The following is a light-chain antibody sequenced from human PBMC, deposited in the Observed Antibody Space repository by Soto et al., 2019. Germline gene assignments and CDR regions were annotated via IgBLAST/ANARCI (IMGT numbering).Light chain of an antibody. J-gene: IGLJ3*02. Sequence: QSALTQPASVSGSPGQSITISCTGTSNDVGGYEYVSWYQQHPGKAPKLMIYEVSKRPSGISNRFTGSKSVNTASLTISGLQAEDEADYYCSSHTTGGPGVFGGGTKLTVL. CDR2: EVS. CDR3: SSHTTGGPGV. CDR1: SNDVGGYEY. V-gene: IGLV2-14*01.